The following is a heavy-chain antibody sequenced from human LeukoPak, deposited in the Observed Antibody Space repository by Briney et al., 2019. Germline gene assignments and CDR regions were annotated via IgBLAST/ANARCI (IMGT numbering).Heavy chain of an antibody. CDR2: IDWGDDK. J-gene: IGHJ4*02. V-gene: IGHV2-70*11. Sequence: SGPALVKPTQTLTLTCTFSGFSLSTSGMCVSWIRQSPGKALEWLARIDWGDDKYYSTSLETRLTISKDTSKIHMVLTMTNMDPVDTATYYCARISYYGSGSYAFDYWGQGTLVTVSS. CDR3: ARISYYGSGSYAFDY. D-gene: IGHD3-10*01. CDR1: GFSLSTSGMC.